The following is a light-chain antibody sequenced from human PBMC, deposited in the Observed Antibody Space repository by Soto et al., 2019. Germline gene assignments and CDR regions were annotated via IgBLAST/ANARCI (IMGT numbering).Light chain of an antibody. CDR2: AAS. CDR3: QQYTHYTPT. Sequence: DIQLTQSPSTLSASVGDRVTITCRASQTVNTWLAWYQQKPGKAPKLLIYAASNLDSGVSSRFSGSGSGTEFTLTITSLQPDDFASYSCQQYTHYTPTFGQGTKLEIK. CDR1: QTVNTW. J-gene: IGKJ2*01. V-gene: IGKV1-5*03.